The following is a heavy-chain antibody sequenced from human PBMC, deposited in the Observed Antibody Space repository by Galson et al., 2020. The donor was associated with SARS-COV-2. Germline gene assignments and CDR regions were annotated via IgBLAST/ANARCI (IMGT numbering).Heavy chain of an antibody. Sequence: GGSLRLSCAASGFTFTNYAMHWVRQAPGKGLEWLTVISHDGKIQVYADSVKGRFTISRDNSGDMVFLQIVSLRPDDTALYYCTRDVSGGASDIWGQGTMVTVSS. D-gene: IGHD1-26*01. V-gene: IGHV3-30*04. CDR1: GFTFTNYA. CDR3: TRDVSGGASDI. J-gene: IGHJ3*02. CDR2: ISHDGKIQ.